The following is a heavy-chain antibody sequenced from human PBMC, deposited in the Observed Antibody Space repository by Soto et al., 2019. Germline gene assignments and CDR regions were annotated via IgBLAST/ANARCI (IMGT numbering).Heavy chain of an antibody. Sequence: GGSLRLSCSASKFIFSDCYMSWIRQAPGKGLEWVAYISNGATTTHYADSVKGRFTISRDNAKNSLYLQMNSLRAEDTAMYYCARDTLPTDFGLGWDVWGQGTTVTVSS. CDR1: KFIFSDCY. CDR2: ISNGATTT. CDR3: ARDTLPTDFGLGWDV. J-gene: IGHJ6*02. V-gene: IGHV3-11*01. D-gene: IGHD4-17*01.